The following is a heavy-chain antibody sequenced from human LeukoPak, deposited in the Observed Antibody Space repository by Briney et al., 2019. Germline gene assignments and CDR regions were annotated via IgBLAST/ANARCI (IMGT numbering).Heavy chain of an antibody. D-gene: IGHD3-3*01. CDR1: GGSISSGDYY. V-gene: IGHV4-30-4*08. CDR3: ARGRNDFWSGYYLDY. Sequence: SETLSLTCSVSGGSISSGDYYWSWIRQPPGKGLEWIGYIYYSGSTYYNPSLKSRVTISVDTSKNQFSLKLSSVTAADTAVYYCARGRNDFWSGYYLDYWGQGTLVTVSS. CDR2: IYYSGST. J-gene: IGHJ4*02.